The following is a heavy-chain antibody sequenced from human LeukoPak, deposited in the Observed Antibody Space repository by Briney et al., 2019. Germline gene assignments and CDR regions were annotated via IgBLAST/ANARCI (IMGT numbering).Heavy chain of an antibody. D-gene: IGHD3-10*01. Sequence: PSETLSLTCTVSGGSISSHYWSWIRQPAGKGLEWIGRIYYSGSTYYNPSLKSRVTISVDTSKNQFSLKLSSVTAADTAVYYCARPPRVRGKLDYYGMDVWGQGTTVTVSS. CDR1: GGSISSHY. J-gene: IGHJ6*02. CDR3: ARPPRVRGKLDYYGMDV. V-gene: IGHV4-59*05. CDR2: IYYSGST.